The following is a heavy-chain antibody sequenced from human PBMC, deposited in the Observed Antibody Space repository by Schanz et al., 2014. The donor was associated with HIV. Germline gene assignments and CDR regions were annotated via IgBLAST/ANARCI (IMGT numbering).Heavy chain of an antibody. V-gene: IGHV3-23*01. CDR2: ISSSGGST. CDR1: GFTFSSYA. Sequence: EVQLLESGGGLVQPGGSLRLSCAASGFTFSSYAMSWVRQAPGKGLEWVSTISSSGGSTYSADSVKGRFTISRDNSKNTVYLQMNSLRAEDTAVYYCANEEVPNDFWGQGTLVTVSS. CDR3: ANEEVPNDF. J-gene: IGHJ4*02.